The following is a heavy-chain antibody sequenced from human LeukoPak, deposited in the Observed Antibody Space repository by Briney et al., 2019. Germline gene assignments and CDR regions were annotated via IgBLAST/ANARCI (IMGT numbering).Heavy chain of an antibody. J-gene: IGHJ4*02. CDR3: TKFDYAAFEY. V-gene: IGHV3-15*01. Sequence: GGSLRLSCAASGFIFSSAWMSWVRQAPGKGLEWVGHIKTKTDGGTTDYAAPVKGRFTISRDDSKNTLYLQMNSLKTEDTAVYYCTKFDYAAFEYWGQGTLVTVSS. D-gene: IGHD4-17*01. CDR1: GFIFSSAW. CDR2: IKTKTDGGTT.